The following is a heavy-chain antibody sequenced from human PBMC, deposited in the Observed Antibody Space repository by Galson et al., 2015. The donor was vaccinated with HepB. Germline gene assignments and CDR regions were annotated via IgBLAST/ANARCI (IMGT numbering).Heavy chain of an antibody. CDR2: ISSSSSTI. CDR1: GFTFSSYS. V-gene: IGHV3-48*04. D-gene: IGHD3-16*01. CDR3: ARDQGSLFMLD. J-gene: IGHJ4*02. Sequence: SLRLSCAASGFTFSSYSMNWVRQAPGKGLEWVSYISSSSSTIYYADSVKGRFTISRDNAKNSLYLQMNSLRAEDTAVYYCARDQGSLFMLDWGQGTLVTVSS.